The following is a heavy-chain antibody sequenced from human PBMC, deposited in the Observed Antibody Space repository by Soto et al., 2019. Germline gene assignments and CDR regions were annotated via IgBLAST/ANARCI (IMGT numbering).Heavy chain of an antibody. V-gene: IGHV3-30*03. CDR2: ISRDGGTK. D-gene: IGHD2-8*02. J-gene: IGHJ4*02. Sequence: QVQLVESGGGVVQPGRSLRLSCAVSGFTVSSYGMHWVRQAPGKGLEWVAVISRDGGTKFYADSVKGRFTISKDNSRKTFFLEMNSLRGDDMAVYHCTGEVASGYWGQGTLVTVSS. CDR3: TGEVASGY. CDR1: GFTVSSYG.